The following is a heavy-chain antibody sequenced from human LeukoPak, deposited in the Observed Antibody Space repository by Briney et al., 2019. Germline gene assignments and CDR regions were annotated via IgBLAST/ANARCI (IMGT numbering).Heavy chain of an antibody. Sequence: SGGSLRLSCAASGFTFSGSAMHWVRQASGKGLEWVGRIRSKANSYATAYAASVKGRFTISRDGPKNTAYLQMNSLKTEDTAVYYCTRPHGNHVGLHYWGQGTLVTVSS. J-gene: IGHJ4*02. D-gene: IGHD1-14*01. CDR3: TRPHGNHVGLHY. CDR2: IRSKANSYAT. CDR1: GFTFSGSA. V-gene: IGHV3-73*01.